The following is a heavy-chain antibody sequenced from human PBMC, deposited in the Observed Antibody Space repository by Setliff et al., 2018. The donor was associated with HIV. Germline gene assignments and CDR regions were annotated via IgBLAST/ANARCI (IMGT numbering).Heavy chain of an antibody. CDR1: GFTFSDYW. V-gene: IGHV3-7*03. CDR2: IKQDGSEK. Sequence: GGSLRLSCVASGFTFSDYWMTWFRQASGKGLQWVANIKQDGSEKKYVDSVKGRFTISRDNAKNSLYLQMNSLGAEDTAVYYCARGRRVSSNYYYYYYMDVWGKGTTVTVSS. CDR3: ARGRRVSSNYYYYYYMDV. D-gene: IGHD2-2*01. J-gene: IGHJ6*03.